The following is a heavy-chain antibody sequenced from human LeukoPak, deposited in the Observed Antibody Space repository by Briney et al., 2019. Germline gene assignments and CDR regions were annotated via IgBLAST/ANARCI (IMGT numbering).Heavy chain of an antibody. CDR1: GFTFDDYG. CDR3: ARDMGIVTGYYVDY. D-gene: IGHD3-9*01. Sequence: PGGSLRLSCAASGFTFDDYGMGWVRQAPGKGLEWVSYITGNSHTIYYADSVKGRFTISRDNAKNSLHLQMNSLRAEDTAVYYCARDMGIVTGYYVDYWGQGTLVTVSS. J-gene: IGHJ4*02. CDR2: ITGNSHTI. V-gene: IGHV3-48*01.